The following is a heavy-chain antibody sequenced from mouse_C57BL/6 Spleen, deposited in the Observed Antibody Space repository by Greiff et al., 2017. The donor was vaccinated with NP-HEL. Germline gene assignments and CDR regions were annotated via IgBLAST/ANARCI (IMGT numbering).Heavy chain of an antibody. Sequence: QVQLKQPGAELVKPGASVKMSCKASGYTFTSYWITWVKQRPGQGLEWIGDIYPGSGSTNYNEKFKSKATLPVDTSSSTAYMQLSSLTSEDSAVYYCAREGTDSNYVGAWFAYWGQGTLVTVSA. V-gene: IGHV1-55*01. J-gene: IGHJ3*01. CDR3: AREGTDSNYVGAWFAY. CDR1: GYTFTSYW. D-gene: IGHD2-5*01. CDR2: IYPGSGST.